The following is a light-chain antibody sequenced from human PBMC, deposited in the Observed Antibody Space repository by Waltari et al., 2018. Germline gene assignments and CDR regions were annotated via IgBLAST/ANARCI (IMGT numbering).Light chain of an antibody. CDR3: AAWDDSLSGWV. Sequence: QSVLTQPPSASGTPGQRVTISCSGSSSNIGTNYIYWYQQLPATAPKLLIYRSDQRPSGVPDRCSGSKSGTSASLAISGLRSEDEADYYCAAWDDSLSGWVFGGGTKLTVL. CDR2: RSD. V-gene: IGLV1-47*01. CDR1: SSNIGTNY. J-gene: IGLJ3*02.